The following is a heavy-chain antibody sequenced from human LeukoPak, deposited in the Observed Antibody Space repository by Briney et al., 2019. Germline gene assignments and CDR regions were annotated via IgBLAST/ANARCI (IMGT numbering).Heavy chain of an antibody. J-gene: IGHJ4*02. CDR2: IYDSGST. V-gene: IGHV4-39*07. CDR3: ARAVAGTTFDY. Sequence: PSETLYLTCTVSGGSIRSSYYYWGWIRQPPGKGLEWIGSIYDSGSTNYNPSLKSRVTISVDTSKNQFSLKLSSVTAADTAVYYCARAVAGTTFDYWGQGTLVTVSS. CDR1: GGSIRSSYYY. D-gene: IGHD6-19*01.